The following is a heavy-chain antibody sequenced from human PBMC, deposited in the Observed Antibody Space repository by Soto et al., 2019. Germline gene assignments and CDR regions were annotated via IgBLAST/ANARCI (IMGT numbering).Heavy chain of an antibody. CDR2: IKSKTDGGTT. J-gene: IGHJ4*02. D-gene: IGHD3-10*01. CDR3: TTTRAYSYGSGSYYRN. CDR1: GFTFSSYA. Sequence: PGGSLRLSCAASGFTFSSYAMSWVRQAPGKGLEWVGRIKSKTDGGTTDYAAPVKGRFTISRDDSKNTLYLQMNSLKTEDTAVYYCTTTRAYSYGSGSYYRNWGQGTLVTVSS. V-gene: IGHV3-15*01.